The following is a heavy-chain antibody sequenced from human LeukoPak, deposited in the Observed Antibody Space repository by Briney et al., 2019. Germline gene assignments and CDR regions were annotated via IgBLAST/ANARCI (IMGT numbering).Heavy chain of an antibody. V-gene: IGHV3-53*01. Sequence: GGSLRLSCAASGFTVSSNYMSWVRQAPGKGLEWVSVIYSGGSTYYADSVKGRFTISRDNSKNTLYLQMNSLRAEDTAVYDCARVSDYDSSDAFDIWGQGTMVTVSS. D-gene: IGHD3-22*01. CDR1: GFTVSSNY. CDR3: ARVSDYDSSDAFDI. CDR2: IYSGGST. J-gene: IGHJ3*02.